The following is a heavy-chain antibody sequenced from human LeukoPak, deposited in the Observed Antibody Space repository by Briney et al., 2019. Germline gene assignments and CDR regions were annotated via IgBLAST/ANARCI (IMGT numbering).Heavy chain of an antibody. CDR1: GFTFSSYS. CDR2: ISSTSSTI. CDR3: ARVSYDSIDY. V-gene: IGHV3-48*01. D-gene: IGHD3-22*01. Sequence: GGYLRLSCAASGFTFSSYSINWVRQAPGKGLEWVSYISSTSSTIHYADSVKGRFTISRDNAKNSLYLQMNSLRADDTAVYYCARVSYDSIDYWGQGTLVTVSS. J-gene: IGHJ4*02.